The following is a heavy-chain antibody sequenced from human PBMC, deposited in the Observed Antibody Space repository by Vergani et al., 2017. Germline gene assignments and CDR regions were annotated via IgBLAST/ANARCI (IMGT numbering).Heavy chain of an antibody. J-gene: IGHJ2*01. CDR1: GFTFQACA. D-gene: IGHD3-16*01. Sequence: VEAGGGLVQPGGSLRLSCTASGFTFQACAFHWVRPVSGRGLEWVSGIDRNYGVKNGNSFEGRFSISRDNAKKAVFLQMNNLRHEDTALYFCVKDNDYDADGPFDLWCRGTLVTVAS. CDR2: IDRNYGVK. V-gene: IGHV3-9*01. CDR3: VKDNDYDADGPFDL.